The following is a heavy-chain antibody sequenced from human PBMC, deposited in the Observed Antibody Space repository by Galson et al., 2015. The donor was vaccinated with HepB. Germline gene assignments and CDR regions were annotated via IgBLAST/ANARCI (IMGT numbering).Heavy chain of an antibody. J-gene: IGHJ4*02. CDR2: IYSGGDT. V-gene: IGHV3-53*01. CDR3: VRDWELIAAAPD. CDR1: GFTVGSNY. D-gene: IGHD6-13*01. Sequence: SLRLSCAASGFTVGSNYMSWVRQAPGKGLEWVSVIYSGGDTYYADSVKGRFSISRDTFKNTVYLQMNSLRAEDTAVYYCVRDWELIAAAPDWCQGTLVTVSS.